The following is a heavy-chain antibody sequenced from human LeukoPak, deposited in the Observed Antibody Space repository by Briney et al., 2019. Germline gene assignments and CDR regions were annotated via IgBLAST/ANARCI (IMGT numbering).Heavy chain of an antibody. J-gene: IGHJ6*02. CDR3: ARVGRVYYDSSGYYYYYYGMDV. CDR2: MNPNSGNT. V-gene: IGHV1-8*01. D-gene: IGHD3-22*01. Sequence: ASVKVSCKASGYTFTSYDINWVRQATGQGLEWMGWMNPNSGNTGYAQKFQGRVTMTRNTSISTAYMELSSLRSEDTAVYYCARVGRVYYDSSGYYYYYYGMDVWGQGTMVTVSS. CDR1: GYTFTSYD.